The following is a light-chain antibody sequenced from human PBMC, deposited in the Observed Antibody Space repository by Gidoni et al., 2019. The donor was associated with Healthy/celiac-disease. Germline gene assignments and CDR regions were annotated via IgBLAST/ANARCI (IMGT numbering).Light chain of an antibody. CDR2: WAS. Sequence: DIVMTQSPDSLAVSLGERATINFKSSQSVLYSSNNKNYVAWYQQKPGQPPKLLIYWASTRESGVPDRFSGSGSGTDFTLTISSLQAEDVAVYYCQQYYSTHWTFGQGTKVEIK. CDR1: QSVLYSSNNKNY. CDR3: QQYYSTHWT. J-gene: IGKJ1*01. V-gene: IGKV4-1*01.